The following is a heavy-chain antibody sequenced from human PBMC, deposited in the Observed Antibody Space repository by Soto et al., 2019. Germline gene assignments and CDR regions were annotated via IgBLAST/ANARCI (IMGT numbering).Heavy chain of an antibody. Sequence: PSETLSLTCTVSGGSISSGGYYWTWIRHHPGKGLEWIGYVYYSENTYYNPSLEGRVTISVDMSKNQFSLNLNSVTAADTAVYYCASAGGVPPKTYDYWCKGTLVTVSS. CDR2: VYYSENT. D-gene: IGHD3-16*01. CDR1: GGSISSGGYY. V-gene: IGHV4-31*02. CDR3: ASAGGVPPKTYDY. J-gene: IGHJ4*02.